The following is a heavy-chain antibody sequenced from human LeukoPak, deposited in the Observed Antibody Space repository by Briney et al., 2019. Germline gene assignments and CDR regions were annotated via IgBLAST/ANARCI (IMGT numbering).Heavy chain of an antibody. D-gene: IGHD5-24*01. Sequence: GGSLRLSCAASGFTFSSYGMSWVRQAPGKGLEWVSAISGSGGSTYYADSVKGRFTISRDNSKNTLYLQMNSLRAEDTAVYYCAKSGFRMATIIYFDYWGQGTLVTVSS. CDR2: ISGSGGST. CDR3: AKSGFRMATIIYFDY. CDR1: GFTFSSYG. V-gene: IGHV3-23*01. J-gene: IGHJ4*02.